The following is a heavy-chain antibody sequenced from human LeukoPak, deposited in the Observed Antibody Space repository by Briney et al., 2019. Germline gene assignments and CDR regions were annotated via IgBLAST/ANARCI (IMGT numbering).Heavy chain of an antibody. V-gene: IGHV1-3*01. Sequence: GASVKVSCKASGYTFTSYAMHWVRQAPGQRLEWMGWINAGNGNTKYSQKFQGRVTITRDTSASTAYMELSSLRSEDTAVYYCARDSTLRYFDWLNWFDPWGQGTLVTVSS. J-gene: IGHJ5*02. CDR1: GYTFTSYA. D-gene: IGHD3-9*01. CDR3: ARDSTLRYFDWLNWFDP. CDR2: INAGNGNT.